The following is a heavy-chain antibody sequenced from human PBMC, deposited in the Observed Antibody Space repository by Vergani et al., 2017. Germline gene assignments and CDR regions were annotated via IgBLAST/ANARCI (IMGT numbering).Heavy chain of an antibody. CDR1: GYTFTDHY. V-gene: IGHV1-69-2*01. Sequence: DVQLVQTGAEVKKPGATMKISCKVSGYTFTDHYMHWVKQAPEKGLEWMGLVDPEDGETIYAEKFKGRVTIAADTSTDTAHLELSSLRSEDTAVYYCATPQTVTTGGMEVWGQGTTVIVSS. J-gene: IGHJ6*02. CDR2: VDPEDGET. CDR3: ATPQTVTTGGMEV. D-gene: IGHD4-17*01.